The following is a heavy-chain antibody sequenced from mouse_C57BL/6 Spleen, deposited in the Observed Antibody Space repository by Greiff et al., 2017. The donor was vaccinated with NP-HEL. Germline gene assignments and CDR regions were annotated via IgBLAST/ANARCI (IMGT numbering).Heavy chain of an antibody. CDR3: ASDDYDSMDY. CDR1: GYTFTDYY. V-gene: IGHV1-19*01. Sequence: EVQLQQSGPVLVKPGASVKMSCKASGYTFTDYYMNWVKQSHGKSLEWIGVINPYNGGTSYNQKFNGKATLTVDKSSSTAYMVLSSLTSDDSAVYYCASDDYDSMDYWGQGTSVTVSA. J-gene: IGHJ4*01. CDR2: INPYNGGT.